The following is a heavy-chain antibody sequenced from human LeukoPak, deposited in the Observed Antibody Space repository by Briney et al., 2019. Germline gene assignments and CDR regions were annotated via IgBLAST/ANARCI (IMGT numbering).Heavy chain of an antibody. Sequence: GGSLRLSCAASGFTFSSSGMHWVRQAPGKGLEWVAVIWYDGNNKFYADSVKGRFTISRDNSKNTLYLQMNSLRAEDTAVYYCAKVRDSSGWYFEVDYWGQGTLVTVSS. CDR3: AKVRDSSGWYFEVDY. CDR2: IWYDGNNK. V-gene: IGHV3-33*06. CDR1: GFTFSSSG. J-gene: IGHJ4*02. D-gene: IGHD6-19*01.